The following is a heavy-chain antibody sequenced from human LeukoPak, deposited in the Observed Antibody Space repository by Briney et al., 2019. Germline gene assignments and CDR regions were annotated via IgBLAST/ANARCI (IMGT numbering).Heavy chain of an antibody. CDR1: GFIFSKAW. CDR3: TSALNLVLGELFGY. V-gene: IGHV3-15*04. D-gene: IGHD3-16*01. Sequence: PGGSLRLSCAASGFIFSKAWMAWVRQAPGKGLEWVGHIETEAEDGTTDYAAPVKGRFTISRDDAKSTLYLQMNSLNTEDTAVYFCTSALNLVLGELFGYWGQGTLVTVSS. CDR2: IETEAEDGTT. J-gene: IGHJ4*02.